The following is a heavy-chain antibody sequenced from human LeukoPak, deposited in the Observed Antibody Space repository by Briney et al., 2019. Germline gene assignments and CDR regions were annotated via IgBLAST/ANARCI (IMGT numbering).Heavy chain of an antibody. CDR3: ARYSSSWYVLSL. D-gene: IGHD6-13*01. Sequence: SETLSLTCTVSGYSISSGYHWDWTRQPPGKGLEWIASIYHSGSTYYKSSLKSRVTISVDTSKNKFSMKLSSVTAADTPVYFCARYSSSWYVLSLWGQGTLVTVSS. CDR2: IYHSGST. V-gene: IGHV4-38-2*02. CDR1: GYSISSGYH. J-gene: IGHJ4*02.